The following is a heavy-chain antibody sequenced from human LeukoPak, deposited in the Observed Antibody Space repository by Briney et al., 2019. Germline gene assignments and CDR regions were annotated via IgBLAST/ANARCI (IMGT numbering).Heavy chain of an antibody. CDR3: ARDAYCSSASCVGWFDP. CDR1: GYTFTDYF. D-gene: IGHD2-2*01. V-gene: IGHV1-2*02. Sequence: ASVKVSCKASGYTFTDYFMHWVRQAPGHGLEWTGWINPNSGGTNYAQTFQGRVTMTRDASISTAYMELSRLRSDDTAVYYCARDAYCSSASCVGWFDPWGQGTLVTVSS. J-gene: IGHJ5*02. CDR2: INPNSGGT.